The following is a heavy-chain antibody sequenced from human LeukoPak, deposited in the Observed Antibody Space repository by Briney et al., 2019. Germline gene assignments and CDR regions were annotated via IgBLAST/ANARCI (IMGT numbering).Heavy chain of an antibody. J-gene: IGHJ4*02. CDR2: ISGYNGNT. D-gene: IGHD3-22*01. V-gene: IGHV1-18*01. CDR1: GYTFSSYG. CDR3: AREYSNGYYYY. Sequence: GASVKVSCKASGYTFSSYGISWVRQAPGQGLEWMGWISGYNGNTNYAEKLQGRVIMTTDTSTSTAYMELRSLRSEDTAVYYCAREYSNGYYYYWGQGTLVTVSS.